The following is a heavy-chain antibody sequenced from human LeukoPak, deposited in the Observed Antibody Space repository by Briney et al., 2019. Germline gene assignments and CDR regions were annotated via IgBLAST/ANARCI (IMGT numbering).Heavy chain of an antibody. CDR3: AADCSGGSCYNDYYYYGMDV. J-gene: IGHJ6*02. CDR1: GFTFRNYG. CDR2: ISGSGGST. D-gene: IGHD2-15*01. V-gene: IGHV3-23*01. Sequence: GGSLRLSCAASGFTFRNYGMSWVRQAPGKGLEWVSAISGSGGSTYYADSVKGRFTISRDNSKNTLYLQMNSLRAEDTAVYYCAADCSGGSCYNDYYYYGMDVWGQGTTVTVSS.